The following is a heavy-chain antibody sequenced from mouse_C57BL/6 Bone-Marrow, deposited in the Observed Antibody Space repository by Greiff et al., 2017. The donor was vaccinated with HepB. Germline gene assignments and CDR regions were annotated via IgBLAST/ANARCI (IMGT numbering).Heavy chain of an antibody. CDR1: GYAFSSSW. J-gene: IGHJ2*01. CDR3: ARGRGGPNYYGSSLDY. CDR2: IYPGDGDT. Sequence: VQLQQSGPELVKPGASVKISCKASGYAFSSSWMNWVKQRPGKGLEWIGRIYPGDGDTNYNGKFKGKGTLTADKSSSTAYMQLSSLTSEDSAVYFCARGRGGPNYYGSSLDYWGQGTTLTVSS. D-gene: IGHD1-1*01. V-gene: IGHV1-82*01.